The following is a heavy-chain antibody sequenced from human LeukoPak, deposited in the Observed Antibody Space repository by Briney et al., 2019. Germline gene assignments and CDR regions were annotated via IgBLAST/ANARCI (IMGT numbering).Heavy chain of an antibody. V-gene: IGHV3-21*06. D-gene: IGHD6-19*01. Sequence: GGSLRLSCAASGFTFSSYSMNWVRQAPGKGLEWVSSISSSSSYIYYADSVMGRFTISRDNAKNTLYLQMNSLRAEDTAVYYCALIAVAGPFDYWGQGTLVTVSS. CDR3: ALIAVAGPFDY. CDR2: ISSSSSYI. CDR1: GFTFSSYS. J-gene: IGHJ4*02.